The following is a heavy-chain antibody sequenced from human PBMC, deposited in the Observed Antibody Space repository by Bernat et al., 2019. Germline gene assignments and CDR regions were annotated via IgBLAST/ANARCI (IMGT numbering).Heavy chain of an antibody. V-gene: IGHV3-66*01. J-gene: IGHJ3*02. Sequence: EVQLVESGGGLVQRGGSLRLSCAASGFTVSFNYMSWVRQAPGKGLEWVSIIYSGGNTYYADSVKGRFTISRDNSKNTPYLQMNSLRVEDTAVYYCARLYDAFDIWGQGTKVTVSS. CDR1: GFTVSFNY. CDR2: IYSGGNT. CDR3: ARLYDAFDI.